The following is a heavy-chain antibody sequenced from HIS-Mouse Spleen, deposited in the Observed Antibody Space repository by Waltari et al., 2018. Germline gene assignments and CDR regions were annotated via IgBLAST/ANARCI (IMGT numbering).Heavy chain of an antibody. Sequence: QLQLQESGPGLVKPSETLSLTCTVSGGSISSSSYYWGWIRQPPGKGLEWIGSIDYSGRTYSNPSLKSRVTISVDTSKNQCSLKLSSVTAADTAVYYCAREIPYSSSWYDWYFDLWGRGTLVTVSS. CDR2: IDYSGRT. CDR1: GGSISSSSYY. CDR3: AREIPYSSSWYDWYFDL. V-gene: IGHV4-39*07. J-gene: IGHJ2*01. D-gene: IGHD6-13*01.